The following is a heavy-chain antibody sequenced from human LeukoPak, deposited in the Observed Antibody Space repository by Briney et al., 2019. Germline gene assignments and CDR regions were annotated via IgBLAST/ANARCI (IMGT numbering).Heavy chain of an antibody. V-gene: IGHV3-23*01. D-gene: IGHD2-2*01. CDR3: AKGADIVVVPAAYPVDY. CDR1: GFTFSSYA. Sequence: PGGSLRLSCAASGFTFSSYAMSWVRQAPGKGLEWVSAISGSGGSTYYADSVKGRFTISRDNSKNTLYLQMNSLSADDTAVYYCAKGADIVVVPAAYPVDYWGQGTLVTFSS. CDR2: ISGSGGST. J-gene: IGHJ4*02.